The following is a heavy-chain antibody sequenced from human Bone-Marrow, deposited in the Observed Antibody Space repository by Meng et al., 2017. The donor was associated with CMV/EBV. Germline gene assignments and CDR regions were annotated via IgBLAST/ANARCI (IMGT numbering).Heavy chain of an antibody. CDR3: ARDNVVVVPAAWYYYGMDV. Sequence: SETLSLTCIVSGHSMSSNYYWGWIRQPPGKGLEWIGSIYHSGSTYYNPSLKSRVTISADTSKNQFSLKLNTVTAPDTAVYYCARDNVVVVPAAWYYYGMDVWGQGTTVTVSS. CDR2: IYHSGST. CDR1: GHSMSSNYY. V-gene: IGHV4-38-2*02. D-gene: IGHD2-2*01. J-gene: IGHJ6*02.